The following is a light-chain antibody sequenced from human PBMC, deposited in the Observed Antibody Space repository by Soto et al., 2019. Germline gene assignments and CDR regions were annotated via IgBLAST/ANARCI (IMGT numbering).Light chain of an antibody. CDR1: QSISXW. Sequence: QMTXSPSTLSASVGDRVTITCRASQSISXWLAWYQQKPGKAPNLLIYDASSLXXXXXXXXXXXXXXXXXXXXISSLQPDDFATYYCQQYNSYSFTFGGGTEVEXK. CDR2: DAS. V-gene: IGKV1-5*01. CDR3: QQYNSYSFT. J-gene: IGKJ4*01.